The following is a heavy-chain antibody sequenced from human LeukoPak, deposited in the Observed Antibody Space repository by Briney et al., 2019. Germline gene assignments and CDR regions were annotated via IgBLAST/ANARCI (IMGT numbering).Heavy chain of an antibody. D-gene: IGHD3-10*01. CDR1: GDSVSSNNAA. Sequence: SQTLSLTCAISGDSVSSNNAAWNWMTQSPSRGLEWLGRTYYRSRWYNDYAVPVKSRVIISPDTSKNQFSLQLNSVTPEDTALYFCARDYASSKRGFYFYMDVWGKGTTVTVSS. J-gene: IGHJ6*03. V-gene: IGHV6-1*01. CDR3: ARDYASSKRGFYFYMDV. CDR2: TYYRSRWYN.